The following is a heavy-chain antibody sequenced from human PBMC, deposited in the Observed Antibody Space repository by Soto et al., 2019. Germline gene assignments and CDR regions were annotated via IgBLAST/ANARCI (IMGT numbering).Heavy chain of an antibody. V-gene: IGHV4-31*03. Sequence: SETLSLTCTVSGGSISSGGYYWSWIRQHPGKGLEWIGYIYYSGSTYYNPSLKSRVTISVDTSKNQFSPKLSSVTAADTAVYYCARALRGRSGMDVWGQGTTVTVSS. CDR1: GGSISSGGYY. D-gene: IGHD1-26*01. J-gene: IGHJ6*02. CDR3: ARALRGRSGMDV. CDR2: IYYSGST.